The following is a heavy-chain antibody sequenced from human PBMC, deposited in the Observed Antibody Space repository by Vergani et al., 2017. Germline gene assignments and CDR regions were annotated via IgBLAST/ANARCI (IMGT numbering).Heavy chain of an antibody. CDR2: IIPIFGTA. CDR3: ARGYVVYSPAFDI. V-gene: IGHV1-69*01. D-gene: IGHD2-21*01. CDR1: GFTFSSYA. J-gene: IGHJ3*02. Sequence: QVQLVESGGGVVQPGRSLRLSCAASGFTFSSYAISWVRQAPGQGLEWMGGIIPIFGTANYAQKFQGRVTITADESTSTAYMELSSLRSEDTAVYYCARGYVVYSPAFDIWGQGTMVTVSS.